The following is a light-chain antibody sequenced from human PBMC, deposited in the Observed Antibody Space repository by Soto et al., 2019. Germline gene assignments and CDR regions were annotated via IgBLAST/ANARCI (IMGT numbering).Light chain of an antibody. Sequence: QSALTQPASVSGSPGQSITTSCTGTSSDVGAYIFVSWYQQYPGKAPKLMIYDITNRPSGVSNRFSGSKAGNTASLTISGLQAEDEADYYCVSFTTSKSYVFGTGTKVTVL. J-gene: IGLJ1*01. CDR1: SSDVGAYIF. CDR2: DIT. V-gene: IGLV2-14*01. CDR3: VSFTTSKSYV.